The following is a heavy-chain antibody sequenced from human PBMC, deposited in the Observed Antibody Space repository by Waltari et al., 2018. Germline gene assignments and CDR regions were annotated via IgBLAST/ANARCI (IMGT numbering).Heavy chain of an antibody. CDR1: GGTFSSYA. CDR2: IIPIIGTA. D-gene: IGHD6-19*01. J-gene: IGHJ4*02. V-gene: IGHV1-69*13. CDR3: ARDSRGSSGWSG. Sequence: QVQLVQSGAEVKKPGCSVKVSCKASGGTFSSYAISWVRQAPGQGLEWMGGIIPIIGTATYAQKFQGSGTITADESTSTAYMELSSLRSEDTAVYYCARDSRGSSGWSGWGQGTLVTVSS.